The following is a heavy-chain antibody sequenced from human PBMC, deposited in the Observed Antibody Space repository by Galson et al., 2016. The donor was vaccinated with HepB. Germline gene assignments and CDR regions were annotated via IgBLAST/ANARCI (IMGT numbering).Heavy chain of an antibody. CDR1: GFTFSSYA. Sequence: SLRLSCAASGFTFSSYAMTWVRKAPGKGLEWVSGISDSGDSAYSADSVKGRFTISRDNSKNTLYLQLNSLRAEDTAVYYCAKDGLPGYCRGGGCYEDYYGMDVWGRGTTVTVSS. V-gene: IGHV3-23*01. D-gene: IGHD2-15*01. J-gene: IGHJ6*04. CDR2: ISDSGDSA. CDR3: AKDGLPGYCRGGGCYEDYYGMDV.